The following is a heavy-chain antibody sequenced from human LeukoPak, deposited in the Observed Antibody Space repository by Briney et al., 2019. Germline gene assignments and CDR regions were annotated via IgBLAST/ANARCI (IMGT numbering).Heavy chain of an antibody. CDR2: IGFGDDSA. CDR1: GFTFNSYA. Sequence: PGGSLRLSCAASGFTFNSYAMSWVRQAPGKVLEWVSTIGFGDDSAYYADSVKGRFTISRDNSKNTLYLQMNYLRAEDTAVYYCVKDPTSVGGRHDWLLDSWGQGTLVSVSS. J-gene: IGHJ5*02. D-gene: IGHD3-9*01. CDR3: VKDPTSVGGRHDWLLDS. V-gene: IGHV3-23*01.